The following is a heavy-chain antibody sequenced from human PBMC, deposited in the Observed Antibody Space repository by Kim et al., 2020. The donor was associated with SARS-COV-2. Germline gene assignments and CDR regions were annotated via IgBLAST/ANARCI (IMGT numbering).Heavy chain of an antibody. J-gene: IGHJ4*02. V-gene: IGHV3-23*05. CDR2: VNNNNNP. CDR3: AKDHPSSGCTTFDS. D-gene: IGHD3-22*01. CDR1: GFTFSRRA. Sequence: GGSLRLSCAASGFTFSRRAMSWVRQVPGKGLEWIASVNNNNNPYYADSVKGRFTVSRDITKDTLYLQMNSLRADDTALYYCAKDHPSSGCTTFDSWGQGT.